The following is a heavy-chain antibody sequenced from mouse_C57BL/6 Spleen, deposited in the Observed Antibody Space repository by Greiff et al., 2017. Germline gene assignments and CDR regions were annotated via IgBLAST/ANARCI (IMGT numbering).Heavy chain of an antibody. Sequence: EVQRVESGGGLARPGGSLKLSCAASGFTFSDYGMHWVRQAPEKGLEWVSYISSGSSTIYYADTVKGRFTISRDNATNTLFLQMSSLRSEDTAMYCCAKGLRHFDYWGQGTTRTVAS. V-gene: IGHV5-17*01. D-gene: IGHD2-2*01. CDR2: ISSGSSTI. CDR1: GFTFSDYG. J-gene: IGHJ2*01. CDR3: AKGLRHFDY.